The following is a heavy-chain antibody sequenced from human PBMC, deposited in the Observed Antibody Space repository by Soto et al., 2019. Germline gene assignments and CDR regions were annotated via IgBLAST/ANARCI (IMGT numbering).Heavy chain of an antibody. Sequence: ASVKVSCKASGGTFSSYAISWVRQAPGQGLEWMGGIIPIFGTANYAQKFKGRVTITADKSTSTAYMELSSLRSEDTAVYYCARDSGEYCSSTSCRPDVWGQGTTVTVSS. J-gene: IGHJ6*02. D-gene: IGHD2-2*01. CDR1: GGTFSSYA. CDR3: ARDSGEYCSSTSCRPDV. CDR2: IIPIFGTA. V-gene: IGHV1-69*06.